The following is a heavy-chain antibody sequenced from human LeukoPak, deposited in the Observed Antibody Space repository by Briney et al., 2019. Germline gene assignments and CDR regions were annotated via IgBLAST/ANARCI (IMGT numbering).Heavy chain of an antibody. CDR3: ASKDGIYFYGHYGGANWFDP. J-gene: IGHJ5*02. D-gene: IGHD4-17*01. CDR2: MYYSGST. Sequence: SETLSLTCTVSGGSISSSSYYWGWIRQPPGKGLAWIGSMYYSGSTYYNPSLKSRVTISVDTSKNQFSLKLSSVTAADTAVYYCASKDGIYFYGHYGGANWFDPWGQGTLVTVSS. V-gene: IGHV4-39*01. CDR1: GGSISSSSYY.